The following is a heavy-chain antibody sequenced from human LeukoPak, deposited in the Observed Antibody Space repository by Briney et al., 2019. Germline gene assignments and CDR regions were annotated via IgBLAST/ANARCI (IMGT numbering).Heavy chain of an antibody. J-gene: IGHJ4*02. CDR2: ISSSSSTI. CDR1: GFTFSSYS. Sequence: GGSLRLSCAASGFTFSSYSMNWVRQAPGEGLEWVSYISSSSSTIYYADSVKGRFTISRDNAKNSLYLQMNSLRDEDTSVYYCARVRGGGSCFDYWGQGTLVTVSS. CDR3: ARVRGGGSCFDY. D-gene: IGHD2-15*01. V-gene: IGHV3-48*02.